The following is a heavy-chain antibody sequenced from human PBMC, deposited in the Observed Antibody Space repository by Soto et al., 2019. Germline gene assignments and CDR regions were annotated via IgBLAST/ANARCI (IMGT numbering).Heavy chain of an antibody. V-gene: IGHV4-59*01. J-gene: IGHJ4*02. CDR3: ARDRVGGSYYDY. Sequence: SETLSLPCTVSGGSISSYYWSRIRQPPEKGLEWIGYIYDSGSTNYNPSLKSRVTISVGTSKNQFSLKLSSVTAADTAVYYCARDRVGGSYYDYWGQGTLVTVSS. CDR2: IYDSGST. CDR1: GGSISSYY. D-gene: IGHD1-26*01.